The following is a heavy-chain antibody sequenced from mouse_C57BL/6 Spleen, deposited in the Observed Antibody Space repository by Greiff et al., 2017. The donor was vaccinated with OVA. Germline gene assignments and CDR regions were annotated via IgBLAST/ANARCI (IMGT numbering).Heavy chain of an antibody. CDR1: GFTFSSYG. J-gene: IGHJ3*01. Sequence: EVKLQESGGDLVKPGGSLKLSCAASGFTFSSYGMSWVRQTPDKRLEWVATISSGGSYTYYPDSVKGRFTISRDNAKNTLYLQMSSLKSEDTAMYYCARFLFAYWGQGTLVTVSA. V-gene: IGHV5-6*01. CDR2: ISSGGSYT. CDR3: ARFLFAY.